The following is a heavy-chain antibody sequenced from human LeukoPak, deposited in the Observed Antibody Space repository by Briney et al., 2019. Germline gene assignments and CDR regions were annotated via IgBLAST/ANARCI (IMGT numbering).Heavy chain of an antibody. V-gene: IGHV1-69*04. CDR2: IIPILGIA. J-gene: IGHJ4*02. Sequence: GSSVKVSCKASGGTLSSYGISWVRQAPGHGLEWMGRIIPILGIASCAQKFQGRVTITADKSTRTAYMELSSLRSQHSAVYYCARLVVTAIPVLDSWGLGTLVTVSS. D-gene: IGHD2-21*02. CDR1: GGTLSSYG. CDR3: ARLVVTAIPVLDS.